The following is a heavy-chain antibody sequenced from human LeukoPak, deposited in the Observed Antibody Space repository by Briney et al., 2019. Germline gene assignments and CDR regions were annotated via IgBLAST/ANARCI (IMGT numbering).Heavy chain of an antibody. CDR3: AREPGIAVAAGAFDI. D-gene: IGHD6-19*01. CDR1: GYTFTGYY. J-gene: IGHJ3*02. CDR2: INPNSGGT. Sequence: ASVKVSCKASGYTFTGYYMHWVRQAPGQGLEWMGWINPNSGGTNYAQKFQGRATMTRDTSISTAYMELSRLRSDDTAVYYCAREPGIAVAAGAFDIWGQGTMVTVSS. V-gene: IGHV1-2*02.